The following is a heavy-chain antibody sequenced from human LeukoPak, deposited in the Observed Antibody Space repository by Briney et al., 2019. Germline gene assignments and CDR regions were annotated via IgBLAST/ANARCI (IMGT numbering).Heavy chain of an antibody. CDR1: GYTFTGYY. V-gene: IGHV1-2*02. CDR3: ARDWAPSRAWPDY. D-gene: IGHD3-10*01. CDR2: INPNSGGT. J-gene: IGHJ4*02. Sequence: GASVKVSCKASGYTFTGYYMHWVRRAPGQGLEWMGWINPNSGGTNYAQKFQGRVTMTRDTSISTAYMELSRLRSDDTAVYYCARDWAPSRAWPDYWGQGTLVTVSS.